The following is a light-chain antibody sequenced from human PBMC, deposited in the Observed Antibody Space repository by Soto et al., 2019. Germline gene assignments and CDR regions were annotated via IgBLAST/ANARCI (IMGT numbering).Light chain of an antibody. V-gene: IGKV1-5*01. Sequence: DIQMTQSPSTLSASVGDRVTITCRASQDINRWLAWYQQKPGKAPKILIYNADTLESGVPSRFRGSGYGTEFILTISSLQPDDFATYSCQQFSLYWAFGQGTKVDIK. J-gene: IGKJ1*01. CDR3: QQFSLYWA. CDR2: NAD. CDR1: QDINRW.